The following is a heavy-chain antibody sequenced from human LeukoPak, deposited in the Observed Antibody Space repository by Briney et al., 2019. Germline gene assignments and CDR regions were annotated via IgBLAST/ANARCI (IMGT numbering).Heavy chain of an antibody. V-gene: IGHV3-30*02. D-gene: IGHD1-26*01. CDR3: AKDTHPSNSGSYDY. CDR1: GFTFSHFG. Sequence: GGSLRLSCAAAGFTFSHFGMHWVRQAPGKGLEWLAFIQFGGTNKYYADSMQGRFVVSRDNSKNSLYLQMNSLRAEDMALYYCAKDTHPSNSGSYDYWGQGTLVTVSS. CDR2: IQFGGTNK. J-gene: IGHJ4*02.